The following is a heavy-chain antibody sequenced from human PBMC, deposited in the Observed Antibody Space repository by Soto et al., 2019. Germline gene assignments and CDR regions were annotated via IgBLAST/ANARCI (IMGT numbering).Heavy chain of an antibody. CDR3: TRIKDYYDSSGPNDAFDI. Sequence: SLRLSCAASGFTFSGSAMHWVRQASGKGLEWVGRIRSKANSYATAYAASVKGRFTISRDDSKNTAYLQMNSLKTEDTAVYYCTRIKDYYDSSGPNDAFDIWGQGTMVTVSS. CDR1: GFTFSGSA. CDR2: IRSKANSYAT. D-gene: IGHD3-22*01. V-gene: IGHV3-73*01. J-gene: IGHJ3*02.